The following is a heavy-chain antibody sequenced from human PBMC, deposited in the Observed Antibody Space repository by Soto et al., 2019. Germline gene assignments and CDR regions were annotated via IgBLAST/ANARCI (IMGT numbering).Heavy chain of an antibody. CDR2: IYYSGST. J-gene: IGHJ6*02. V-gene: IGHV4-39*01. CDR1: GGSISSSSYY. Sequence: QLQLQESGPGLVKPSETLSLTCTVSGGSISSSSYYWGWIRQPPGKGLEWIGSIYYSGSTYYNPSLKSRVTISVDTSKNQFSLKLSSVTAADTAVYYCARYGSGSYKVYYYGMDVWGQGTTVTVSS. CDR3: ARYGSGSYKVYYYGMDV. D-gene: IGHD3-10*01.